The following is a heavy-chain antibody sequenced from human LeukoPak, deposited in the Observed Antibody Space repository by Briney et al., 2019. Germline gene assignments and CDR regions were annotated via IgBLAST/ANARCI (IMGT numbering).Heavy chain of an antibody. J-gene: IGHJ4*02. CDR2: IYYSGST. CDR1: GGSISSSSYY. V-gene: IGHV4-61*05. CDR3: ARVTGYMIEDYFDY. D-gene: IGHD3-22*01. Sequence: SETLSLTCTVSGGSISSSSYYWGWIRQPPGKGLEWIGYIYYSGSTNYNPSLKSRVTISVETSKNQFSLKLSSVTAADTAVYYCARVTGYMIEDYFDYWGQGTLVTVSS.